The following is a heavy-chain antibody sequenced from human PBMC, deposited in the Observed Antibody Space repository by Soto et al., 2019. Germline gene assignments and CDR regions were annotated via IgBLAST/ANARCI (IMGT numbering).Heavy chain of an antibody. D-gene: IGHD2-15*01. Sequence: SVKVSCKASGGTFSSYAISWVRQAPGQGLEWMGGIIPIFGTANYAQKFQGRVTITADESTSTAYMELSSLRSEDTAVYYCARDIHQADAYYYYGMDVWGQGTTVTVSS. CDR1: GGTFSSYA. CDR2: IIPIFGTA. J-gene: IGHJ6*02. V-gene: IGHV1-69*13. CDR3: ARDIHQADAYYYYGMDV.